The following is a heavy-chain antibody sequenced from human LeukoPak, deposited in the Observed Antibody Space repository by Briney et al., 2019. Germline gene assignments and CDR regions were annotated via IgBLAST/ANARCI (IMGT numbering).Heavy chain of an antibody. CDR3: AKEGCSGGSCYHDAFDI. CDR1: GFTFSSCG. Sequence: GGSLRLSCAASGFTFSSCGMHWVRQAPGKGLERVAFIRYDGSNKYYADSVKGRFTISRDNSKSTLYLQMNSLRAEDTAVYYCAKEGCSGGSCYHDAFDIWGQGTMVTVSS. D-gene: IGHD2-15*01. J-gene: IGHJ3*02. CDR2: IRYDGSNK. V-gene: IGHV3-30*02.